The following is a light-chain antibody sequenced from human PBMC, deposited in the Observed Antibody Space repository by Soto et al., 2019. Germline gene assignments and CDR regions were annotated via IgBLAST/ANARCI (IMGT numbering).Light chain of an antibody. CDR3: SSNTSGSTRV. Sequence: QSVLTQPASVSGSPGQSIAISCTGTSSDVGGYDYVSWYQQQPDKAPKLMIYEVTKRPSGVSNRFSGSKSGNTASLTISGLQAEDEADYYCSSNTSGSTRVFGTGTKSPS. CDR2: EVT. V-gene: IGLV2-14*01. CDR1: SSDVGGYDY. J-gene: IGLJ1*01.